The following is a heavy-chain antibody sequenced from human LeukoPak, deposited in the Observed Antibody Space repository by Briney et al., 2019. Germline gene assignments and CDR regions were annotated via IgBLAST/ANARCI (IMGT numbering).Heavy chain of an antibody. CDR1: GFTFSSYG. D-gene: IGHD3/OR15-3a*01. CDR2: IWFDGSNK. V-gene: IGHV3-33*01. J-gene: IGHJ4*02. CDR3: ARGWTLPYYFDY. Sequence: GESLRLSCAASGFTFSSYGMHWVRQAPGKGLEWVAVIWFDGSNKYYADSVKGRFTVSRDNSKNTLYLQMNSLRAEDTAVYYCARGWTLPYYFDYWGQGTLVTVSS.